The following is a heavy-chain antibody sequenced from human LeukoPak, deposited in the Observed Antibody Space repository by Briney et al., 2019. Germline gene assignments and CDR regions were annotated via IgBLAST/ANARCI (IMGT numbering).Heavy chain of an antibody. Sequence: GGSLRLPCAASGFTFSTYWMHWVRQAPGKGLVWLSRISSDGSSTNYADSVQGRFTISRDNAKNTLYLQMNSLRAEDTAVYYCGRDYGEAGYYFDYWGQGTLVTVSS. CDR2: ISSDGSST. J-gene: IGHJ4*02. V-gene: IGHV3-74*01. CDR1: GFTFSTYW. D-gene: IGHD4-17*01. CDR3: GRDYGEAGYYFDY.